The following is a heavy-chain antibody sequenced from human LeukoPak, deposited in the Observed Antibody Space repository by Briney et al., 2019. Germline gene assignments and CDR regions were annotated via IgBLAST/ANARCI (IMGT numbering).Heavy chain of an antibody. CDR2: INPSGGST. J-gene: IGHJ4*02. CDR1: GYTFTSYY. D-gene: IGHD5-18*01. CDR3: ARDRGTAMARNFDY. V-gene: IGHV1-46*01. Sequence: GASAKVSCKASGYTFTSYYMHWGRQAPGQGLEWMGIINPSGGSTSYAQKFQGRVTMTRDMSTSTVYMGLSSLRSEDTAVYYCARDRGTAMARNFDYWGQGALVTVSS.